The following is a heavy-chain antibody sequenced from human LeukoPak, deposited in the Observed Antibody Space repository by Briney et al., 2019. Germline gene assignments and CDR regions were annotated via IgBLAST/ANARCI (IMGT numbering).Heavy chain of an antibody. Sequence: PGVSLRLSCAASGFTFNSYAMLWVPQAPGKGREWVTDISCSDGTTYYADAVRGRFTISRDNSRNTLYLQMNSLRAEDAAVYYCAEVDSSGYYSKNFHYWGQGSLVTVSS. CDR1: GFTFNSYA. CDR3: AEVDSSGYYSKNFHY. J-gene: IGHJ4*02. CDR2: ISCSDGTT. D-gene: IGHD3-22*01. V-gene: IGHV3-23*01.